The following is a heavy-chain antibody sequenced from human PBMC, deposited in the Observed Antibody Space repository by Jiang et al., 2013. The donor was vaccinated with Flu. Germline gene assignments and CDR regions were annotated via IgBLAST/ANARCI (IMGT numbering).Heavy chain of an antibody. CDR1: SA. J-gene: IGHJ5*02. Sequence: SAVQWCDRLVTTLEWIGWIVVGSGNTNYAQKFQERVTITRDMSTSTAYMELSSLRSEDTAVYYCAAEDYYDLRLPWGQGTLVTVSS. V-gene: IGHV1-58*01. CDR2: IVVGSGNT. D-gene: IGHD3-22*01. CDR3: AAEDYYDLRLP.